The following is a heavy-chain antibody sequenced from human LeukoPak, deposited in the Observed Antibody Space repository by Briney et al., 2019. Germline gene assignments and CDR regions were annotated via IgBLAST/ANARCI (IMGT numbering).Heavy chain of an antibody. CDR2: ISAGGGST. J-gene: IGHJ4*02. CDR3: AIPFRDY. D-gene: IGHD2-21*01. V-gene: IGHV3-23*01. Sequence: SGGSLRLSCVISGFTFSSYTMSWVRQAPGKGLEWVSGISAGGGSTYHADSVKGRFTISRDNSKNTLYLQMNSLRAEDTAVYYCAIPFRDYWGQGTLVTVSS. CDR1: GFTFSSYT.